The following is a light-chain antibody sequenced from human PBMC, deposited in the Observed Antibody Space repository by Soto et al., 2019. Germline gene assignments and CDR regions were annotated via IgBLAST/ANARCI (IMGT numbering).Light chain of an antibody. CDR3: SSFKSGSTPYV. Sequence: QSALTQPASVSGSPGQSITLSCTGTSSDVGGYDYVSWYQQHPGKVPKLMIYDVSDRPSGISNRFSGSKSGNTASLTISGLQNEDEADYYCSSFKSGSTPYVFGTGTKLTVL. V-gene: IGLV2-14*01. CDR2: DVS. J-gene: IGLJ1*01. CDR1: SSDVGGYDY.